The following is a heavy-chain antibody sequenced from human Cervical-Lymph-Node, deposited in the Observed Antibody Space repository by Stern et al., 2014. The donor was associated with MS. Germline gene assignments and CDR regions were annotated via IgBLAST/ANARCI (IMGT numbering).Heavy chain of an antibody. V-gene: IGHV3-9*01. CDR2: ISWNSGTI. D-gene: IGHD3-10*01. Sequence: EVQLVEPGGGLVQPGRSLRLSCAASGFTFDDYGMHWVRQAPGKVLEWVSGISWNSGTIGYADSVKGRFTISRDNAKNSLYLQMNSLRVEDTALYYCAKTGYSGSYYNELDSWGQGTLVTVSS. J-gene: IGHJ4*02. CDR3: AKTGYSGSYYNELDS. CDR1: GFTFDDYG.